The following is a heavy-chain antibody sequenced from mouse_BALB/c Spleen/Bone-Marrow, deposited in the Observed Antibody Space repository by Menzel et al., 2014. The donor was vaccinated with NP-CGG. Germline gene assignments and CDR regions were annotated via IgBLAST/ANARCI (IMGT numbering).Heavy chain of an antibody. D-gene: IGHD2-14*01. CDR1: GYTFTSSW. CDR2: IHPNSGNT. V-gene: IGHV1S130*01. Sequence: QVQLQQPGSVLVRPGASVKLSCTASGYTFTSSWMHWAKQRPGQGLEWIGEIHPNSGNTNYNEKFKGKATLTVDTSCSKTYVHLRSLTSEEAADYDSARHYRYVYYLDDWGQGTTLTVSS. CDR3: ARHYRYVYYLDD. J-gene: IGHJ2*01.